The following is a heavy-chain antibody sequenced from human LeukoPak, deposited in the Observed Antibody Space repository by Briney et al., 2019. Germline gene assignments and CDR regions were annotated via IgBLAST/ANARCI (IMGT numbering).Heavy chain of an antibody. J-gene: IGHJ4*02. CDR3: ARASMITFGGVITYYFDY. Sequence: SEPLSLTCTVSGGSISSYYWSWIRQPPGKGLEWIGYIYYSGSTNYNPSLKSRVTISVDTSKNQFSLKLSSVTAADTAVYYCARASMITFGGVITYYFDYWGQGTLVTVSS. CDR1: GGSISSYY. CDR2: IYYSGST. V-gene: IGHV4-59*01. D-gene: IGHD3-16*02.